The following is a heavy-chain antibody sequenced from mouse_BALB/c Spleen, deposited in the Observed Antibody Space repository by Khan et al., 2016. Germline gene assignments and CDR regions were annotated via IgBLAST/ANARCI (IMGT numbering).Heavy chain of an antibody. J-gene: IGHJ4*01. CDR1: GFTFSGFG. CDR2: ISSGSTNI. Sequence: EVELVESGGDLVQPGGSRKLSCAASGFTFSGFGMHWVRQAPEKGLEWVAYISSGSTNIYYADTVKGRFTISRDNPKNTLFLQMTSLRSEDTDMXYCARMGGSYAMDYWGQGTSVTVSS. CDR3: ARMGGSYAMDY. V-gene: IGHV5-17*02.